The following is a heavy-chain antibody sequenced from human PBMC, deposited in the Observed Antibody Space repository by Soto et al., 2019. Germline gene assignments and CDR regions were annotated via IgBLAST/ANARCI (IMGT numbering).Heavy chain of an antibody. CDR3: ARPSSIFGVVRLYGMDV. CDR1: GYSFTSYW. J-gene: IGHJ6*02. V-gene: IGHV5-10-1*01. D-gene: IGHD3-3*01. Sequence: PGESLKISCKGSGYSFTSYWITWVRQMPGKGLEWMGRIDPSDSYTNYSPSFQGHVTISADKSITTAYLQWSSLKASDTAMYYCARPSSIFGVVRLYGMDVWGQGTTVTVSS. CDR2: IDPSDSYT.